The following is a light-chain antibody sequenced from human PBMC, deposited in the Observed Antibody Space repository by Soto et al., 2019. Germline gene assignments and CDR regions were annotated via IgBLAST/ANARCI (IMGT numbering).Light chain of an antibody. V-gene: IGLV1-47*01. J-gene: IGLJ2*01. Sequence: QSVLTQPPSASGTPGQRVTISCSGSSSNIGSNYVYWYQQLPGTAPKLLIYRNNQRPSGVPDRFSGSKSGTSASLAISGLLSEDEADYYCAAWDDSLSVYVVFGGGTKLTVL. CDR1: SSNIGSNY. CDR3: AAWDDSLSVYVV. CDR2: RNN.